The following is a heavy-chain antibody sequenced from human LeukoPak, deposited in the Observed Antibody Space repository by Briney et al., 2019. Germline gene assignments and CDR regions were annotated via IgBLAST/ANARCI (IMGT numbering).Heavy chain of an antibody. CDR1: GYSFTSYW. CDR2: IYPGDSDT. V-gene: IGHV5-51*01. D-gene: IGHD2-15*01. J-gene: IGHJ6*02. Sequence: GESLKISCKGSGYSFTSYWIGWVREMPGKGLEWMEIIYPGDSDTRYSPSFQGQVTISADKSISTAYLQWSSLKASDTAMYYCARPRCSGGSCFSGMDVWDHGTTVTVSS. CDR3: ARPRCSGGSCFSGMDV.